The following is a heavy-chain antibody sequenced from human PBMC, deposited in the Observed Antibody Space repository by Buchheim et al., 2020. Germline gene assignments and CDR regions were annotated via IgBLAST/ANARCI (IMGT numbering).Heavy chain of an antibody. D-gene: IGHD1-26*01. CDR3: ATGATTFDY. CDR2: ISYDGSNK. Sequence: VQLVESGGGVVRPGGSLRLSCAASGFTFSSYGMHWVRQAPGKGLEWVAVISYDGSNKYYADSVKGRFTISRDNSKNTLYLQMNSLRAEDTAVYYCATGATTFDYWGQGTL. J-gene: IGHJ4*02. CDR1: GFTFSSYG. V-gene: IGHV3-30*03.